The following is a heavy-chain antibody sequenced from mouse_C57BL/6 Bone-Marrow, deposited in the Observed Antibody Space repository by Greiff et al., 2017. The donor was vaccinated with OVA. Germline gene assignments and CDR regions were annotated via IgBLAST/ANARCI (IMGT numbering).Heavy chain of an antibody. J-gene: IGHJ4*01. CDR1: GFNIKDDY. D-gene: IGHD4-1*01. CDR2: IDPENGDT. Sequence: EVQLQESGAELVRPGASVKLSCTASGFNIKDDYMHWVKQRPEQGLEWIGWIDPENGDTEYASKFQGKATITADTSSNTAYLQLSSLTSEDTAVYYCTTSLGAMDYWGQGTSVTVSS. V-gene: IGHV14-4*01. CDR3: TTSLGAMDY.